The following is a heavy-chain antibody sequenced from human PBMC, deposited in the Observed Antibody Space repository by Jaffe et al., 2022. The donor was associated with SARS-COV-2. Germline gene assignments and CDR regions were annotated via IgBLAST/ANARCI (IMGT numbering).Heavy chain of an antibody. J-gene: IGHJ4*02. CDR1: GFSFTSYA. V-gene: IGHV3-23*04. CDR2: IGGSGSST. CDR3: AKGGPRGVRYFDWLLFLTN. Sequence: EVQLVESGGGLVQPGGSLRLSCAASGFSFTSYAMTWVRQAPGKGLEWVSGIGGSGSSTYYADSVKGRFTISTDTSKNMLFLQMNSLRAEDTALYFCAKGGPRGVRYFDWLLFLTNWGQGTLVTVSS. D-gene: IGHD3-9*01.